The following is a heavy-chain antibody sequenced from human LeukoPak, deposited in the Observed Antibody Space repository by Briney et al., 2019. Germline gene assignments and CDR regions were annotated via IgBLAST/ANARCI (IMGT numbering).Heavy chain of an antibody. CDR3: ATWVTFGGVIVSDY. J-gene: IGHJ4*02. Sequence: SETLSLTCTVSGGSISSGSYYWSWIRQPAGKGLEWIGRIYTSGSTNYNPSLKSRVTISVDTSKNQFSLKLSSVTAADTAVYYCATWVTFGGVIVSDYWGQGTLVTVSS. CDR1: GGSISSGSYY. CDR2: IYTSGST. V-gene: IGHV4-61*02. D-gene: IGHD3-16*02.